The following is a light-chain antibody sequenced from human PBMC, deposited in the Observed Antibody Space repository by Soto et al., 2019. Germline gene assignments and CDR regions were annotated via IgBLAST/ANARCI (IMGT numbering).Light chain of an antibody. CDR1: QSISSY. V-gene: IGKV1-39*01. J-gene: IGKJ1*01. CDR2: AAS. CDR3: QQSYSTLWT. Sequence: DIQMTQSPSSLSASVGDRVTITCRASQSISSYLNGYQQKPGKAPKLLIYAASSLQSGVPSRFSSSGSGTDFTLTISSLQPEDFATYYCQQSYSTLWTFGQGTKVEIK.